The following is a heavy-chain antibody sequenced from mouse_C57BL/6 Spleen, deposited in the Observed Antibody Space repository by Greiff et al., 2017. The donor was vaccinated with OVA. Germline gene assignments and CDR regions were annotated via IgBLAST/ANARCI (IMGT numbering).Heavy chain of an antibody. CDR1: GFSLTSYA. CDR3: ARNEGLRREYYFDD. J-gene: IGHJ2*01. CDR2: IWTGGGT. V-gene: IGHV2-9-1*01. Sequence: VKVVESGPGLVAPSQSLSITCTVSGFSLTSYAISWVRQPPGKGLEWLGVIWTGGGTNYNSALKSRLSISKDNSKSQVFLRMNSLQTDDTARYYCARNEGLRREYYFDDWGQGTTLTVSS. D-gene: IGHD2-4*01.